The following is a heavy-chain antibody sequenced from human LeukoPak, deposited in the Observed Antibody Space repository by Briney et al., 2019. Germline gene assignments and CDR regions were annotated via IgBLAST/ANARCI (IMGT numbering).Heavy chain of an antibody. CDR3: ARGGGNFLYYFDY. D-gene: IGHD4-23*01. Sequence: PGGSLRLSCVASEFTFSSYWMHWVRQAPGKGLVWVSRINSDGSSTTYADSVKGRFTISRDNVQNTLYLQMHSLRDEDTAVYYCARGGGNFLYYFDYWGQGTLVTDSS. CDR1: EFTFSSYW. CDR2: INSDGSST. V-gene: IGHV3-74*01. J-gene: IGHJ4*02.